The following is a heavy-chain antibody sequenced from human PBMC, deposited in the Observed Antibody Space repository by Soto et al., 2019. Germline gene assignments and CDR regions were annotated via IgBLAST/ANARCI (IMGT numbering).Heavy chain of an antibody. CDR3: ARDFRYQLLFTRYYYYYYGMDV. CDR1: GFTFSSYW. V-gene: IGHV3-74*01. J-gene: IGHJ6*02. Sequence: GGSLRLSCAASGFTFSSYWMHWVRQAPGKGLVWVSRINSDGSSTSYADSVKGRFTISRDNAKNTLYLQMNSLRAEDTAVYYCARDFRYQLLFTRYYYYYYGMDVWGQGTTVTVSS. D-gene: IGHD2-2*01. CDR2: INSDGSST.